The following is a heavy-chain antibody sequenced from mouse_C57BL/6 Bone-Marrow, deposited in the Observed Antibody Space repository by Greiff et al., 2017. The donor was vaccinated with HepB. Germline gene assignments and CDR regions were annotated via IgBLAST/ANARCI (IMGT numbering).Heavy chain of an antibody. D-gene: IGHD2-3*01. J-gene: IGHJ3*01. CDR3: ARYYDGYRWFAY. Sequence: QVQLQQPGAELVMPGASVKLSCKASGYTFTSYWMHWVKQRPGQGLEWIGEIDPSDSYTNYNQKFKGKSTLTVDKSSSTAYMQLSSLTSEDSAVYYCARYYDGYRWFAYWGQGTLVTVSA. CDR1: GYTFTSYW. V-gene: IGHV1-69*01. CDR2: IDPSDSYT.